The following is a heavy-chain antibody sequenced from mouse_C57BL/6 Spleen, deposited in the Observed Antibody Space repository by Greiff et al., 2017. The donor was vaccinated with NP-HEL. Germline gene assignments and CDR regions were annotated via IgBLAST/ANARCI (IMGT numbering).Heavy chain of an antibody. D-gene: IGHD1-1*01. CDR2: INPSTGGT. J-gene: IGHJ3*01. V-gene: IGHV1-53*01. CDR3: ARPYYYGSSYEGFAY. CDR1: GYTFTSYW. Sequence: QVQLQQPGTELVKPGASVKLSCKASGYTFTSYWMPWVKQRPGQGLEWIGNINPSTGGTNYTEKFKSKSHLTVDKSSSTAYMQLSSLTSEDSAVYYCARPYYYGSSYEGFAYWGQGTLVTVSA.